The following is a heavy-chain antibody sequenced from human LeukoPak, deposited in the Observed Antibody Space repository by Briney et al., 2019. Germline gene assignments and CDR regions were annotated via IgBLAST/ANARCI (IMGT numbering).Heavy chain of an antibody. CDR1: GFTFNNYW. D-gene: IGHD3-16*01. J-gene: IGHJ4*02. CDR2: IKEDGSEK. Sequence: GGSLRLSCTASGFTFNNYWMTWVRQAPEKGLEWVANIKEDGSEKYYVDSVKGRFTISRDNAKNSLYLQMNSLRAEDTAVYYCARDRYASFWGQGTLVTVSS. V-gene: IGHV3-7*01. CDR3: ARDRYASF.